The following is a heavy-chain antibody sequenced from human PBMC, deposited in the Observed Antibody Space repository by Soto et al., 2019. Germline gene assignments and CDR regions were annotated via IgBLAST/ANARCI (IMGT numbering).Heavy chain of an antibody. CDR1: GGSFSGWH. J-gene: IGHJ6*02. D-gene: IGHD1-1*01. CDR2: ASHTGGT. V-gene: IGHV4-34*01. Sequence: QVQVQQWGAGLLKFSETLSLTCAVNGGSFSGWHWNWIRQPPGKGLEWIGEASHTGGTNYNPSLESRVTISVDRSRTQLSLKLTYVSAADTAVYYCARRRNLDVWGPGTTVIVSS. CDR3: ARRRNLDV.